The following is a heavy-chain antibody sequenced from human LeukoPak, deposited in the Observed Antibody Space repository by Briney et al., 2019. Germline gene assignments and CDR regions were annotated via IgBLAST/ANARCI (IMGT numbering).Heavy chain of an antibody. Sequence: ASVKVSCTVSGYTLTELSMHWVRQAPGKGLEWMGGFDPEDGETIYAQTFQGRVTMTEDTSTDTAYMELSSLRPEDTAVYYCATRVANYYYGMDVWGKGTTVTVSS. J-gene: IGHJ6*04. CDR2: FDPEDGET. CDR3: ATRVANYYYGMDV. CDR1: GYTLTELS. V-gene: IGHV1-24*01. D-gene: IGHD2-21*01.